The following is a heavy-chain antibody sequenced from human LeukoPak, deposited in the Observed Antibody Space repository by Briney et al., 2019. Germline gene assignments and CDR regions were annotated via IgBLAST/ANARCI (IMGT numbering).Heavy chain of an antibody. D-gene: IGHD3-22*01. Sequence: SETLSLTCTVSGGSISSYYWSWIRQPPGKGLEWIGYIYYSGSTNYNPSLKRRVTISVDTSKNQFSLKLSSVTAADTAVYYCAREPPFYYLAHFGAFDIWGQGTMVTVSS. CDR1: GGSISSYY. CDR3: AREPPFYYLAHFGAFDI. CDR2: IYYSGST. V-gene: IGHV4-59*01. J-gene: IGHJ3*02.